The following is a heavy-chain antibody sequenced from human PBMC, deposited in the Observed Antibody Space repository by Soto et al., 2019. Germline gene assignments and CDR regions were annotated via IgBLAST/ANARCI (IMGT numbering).Heavy chain of an antibody. D-gene: IGHD6-19*01. Sequence: EVQLLESGGGLVQPGGSLRLSCAASGFTFSSYVMSWVRQAPGKGLEWVSAISGSGGSTYYADSVKGRFTISRDNSKNTLYLQLNSLRAEDTAVYYCAKVSSGWYDSFDYWGQGTLVTVSS. CDR1: GFTFSSYV. CDR3: AKVSSGWYDSFDY. J-gene: IGHJ4*02. V-gene: IGHV3-23*01. CDR2: ISGSGGST.